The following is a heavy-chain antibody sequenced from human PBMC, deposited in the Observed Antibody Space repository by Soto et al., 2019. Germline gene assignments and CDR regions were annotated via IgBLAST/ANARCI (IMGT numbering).Heavy chain of an antibody. CDR2: ISGSGGST. V-gene: IGHV3-23*01. D-gene: IGHD1-1*01. J-gene: IGHJ6*02. CDR1: GFTFSSYA. Sequence: EVQLLESGGGLVQPGGSLRLSCAASGFTFSSYAMSWVRQAPGKGLEWVSAISGSGGSTYYADSVKGRFTISRGNSKNTLYLQMNSLRAEDTAVYYCAKSPWTTHYYYYGMDVWGQGTTVTVSS. CDR3: AKSPWTTHYYYYGMDV.